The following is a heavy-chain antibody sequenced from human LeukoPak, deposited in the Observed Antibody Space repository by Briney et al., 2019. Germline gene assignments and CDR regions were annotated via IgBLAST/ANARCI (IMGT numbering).Heavy chain of an antibody. CDR2: IRYDGSDK. Sequence: GGSLRLSCAASGFIFSSYNIHWVRQAPGKGLEWVAFIRYDGSDKHYADSVKGRFTISRDNAKNSLYLQMNSLRAEDTAVYYCARDSDAFDIWGQGTMVTVSS. CDR3: ARDSDAFDI. J-gene: IGHJ3*02. CDR1: GFIFSSYN. V-gene: IGHV3-30*02.